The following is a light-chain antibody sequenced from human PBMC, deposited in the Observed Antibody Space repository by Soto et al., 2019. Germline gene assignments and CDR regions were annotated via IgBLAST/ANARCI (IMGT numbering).Light chain of an antibody. CDR1: QSVFSNSNNKKY. CDR3: MQSVQLPIT. CDR2: EVS. V-gene: IGKV2D-29*01. Sequence: DIVMTQSADSLAVSLGERATINCKSSQSVFSNSNNKKYLAWYLQKSGQPPQLLIYEVSNRFSGVPDRFSGSGSGTDFTLKISRVEAEDVGVYYCMQSVQLPITFGQGTRLEIK. J-gene: IGKJ5*01.